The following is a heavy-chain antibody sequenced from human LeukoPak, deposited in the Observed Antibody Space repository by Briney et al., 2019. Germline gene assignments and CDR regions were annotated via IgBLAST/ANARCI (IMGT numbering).Heavy chain of an antibody. D-gene: IGHD3-16*01. CDR2: IYYSGST. CDR1: GGSISSYY. J-gene: IGHJ4*02. V-gene: IGHV4-59*01. CDR3: ARDPWGQTGYFDY. Sequence: KPSETLSLTCTVSGGSISSYYWSWIRQPQGKGLEWIGYIYYSGSTNYNPSLKSRVTISVDTSKNQFSLKLSSVTAADTAVYYCARDPWGQTGYFDYWGQGTLVTVSS.